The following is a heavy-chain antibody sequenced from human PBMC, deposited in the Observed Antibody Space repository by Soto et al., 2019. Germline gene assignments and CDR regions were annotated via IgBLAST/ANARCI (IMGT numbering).Heavy chain of an antibody. J-gene: IGHJ3*02. CDR3: ARVFDLYYYDSSGLDAFDI. Sequence: ASVKVSCKVSGYTLTELSMHWVRQAPGKGLEWMGGFDPEDGETIYAQKFQGRVTMTEDTSTDTAYMELSSLRSEDTGVYYCARVFDLYYYDSSGLDAFDIWGQGKMVTVSS. D-gene: IGHD3-22*01. CDR1: GYTLTELS. V-gene: IGHV1-24*01. CDR2: FDPEDGET.